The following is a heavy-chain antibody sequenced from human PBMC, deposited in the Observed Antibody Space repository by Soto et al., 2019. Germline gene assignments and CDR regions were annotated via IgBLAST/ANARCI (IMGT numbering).Heavy chain of an antibody. D-gene: IGHD6-6*01. J-gene: IGHJ6*02. CDR3: TGDSSSSLYYYGMDV. CDR2: IYSGGGT. CDR1: GFTVSSNY. Sequence: EVQLVESGGGLIQPGGSLRLSCAASGFTVSSNYMSWVRQAPGKGLEWVSVIYSGGGTYYADSVKGRFTISRDNSKNTLCLQMNTLRAEDTAVYYCTGDSSSSLYYYGMDVWGQGTTVSVSS. V-gene: IGHV3-53*01.